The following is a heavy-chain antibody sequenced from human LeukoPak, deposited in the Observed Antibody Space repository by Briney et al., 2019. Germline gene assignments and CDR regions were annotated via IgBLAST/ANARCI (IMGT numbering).Heavy chain of an antibody. D-gene: IGHD3-22*01. CDR3: AYYDIYYYFDY. J-gene: IGHJ4*02. CDR2: ISSGGSTT. V-gene: IGHV3-11*01. CDR1: GFTFSDYY. Sequence: GGSLRLSCAASGFTFSDYYMSWIRQAPGKGLEWISYISSGGSTTSYADSVKGRFTISRDNSKNTLYLQMNSLRAEDTAVYYCAYYDIYYYFDYWGQGTLVTVSS.